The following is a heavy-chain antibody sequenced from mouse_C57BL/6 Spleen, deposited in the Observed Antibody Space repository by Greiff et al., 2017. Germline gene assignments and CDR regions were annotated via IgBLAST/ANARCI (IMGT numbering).Heavy chain of an antibody. Sequence: VKLMESGAELVKPGASVKLSCKASGYTFTEYTIHWVKQRSGQGLEWIGWFYPGGGSIKYNEKFKDKATLTADKSSSTVYMELSRLTSEDSAVYFCAKGGLLLRSFDVWGTGTTVTVSS. CDR3: AKGGLLLRSFDV. J-gene: IGHJ1*03. CDR2: FYPGGGSI. CDR1: GYTFTEYT. D-gene: IGHD1-1*01. V-gene: IGHV1-62-2*01.